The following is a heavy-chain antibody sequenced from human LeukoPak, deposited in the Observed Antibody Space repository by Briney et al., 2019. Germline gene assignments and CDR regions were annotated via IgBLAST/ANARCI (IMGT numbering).Heavy chain of an antibody. CDR2: ITGSGGNT. CDR1: GFTFSNYA. D-gene: IGHD3-9*01. Sequence: GGSLRLSCAASGFTFSNYAMSWVRQAPGKGLEWVSAITGSGGNTYYADSVKGRFTISRDNSKNTAFLQMNSLRAEDTAVYYCAKWGDYDVLTGYYVSDYWGQGTLVTVSS. J-gene: IGHJ4*02. V-gene: IGHV3-23*01. CDR3: AKWGDYDVLTGYYVSDY.